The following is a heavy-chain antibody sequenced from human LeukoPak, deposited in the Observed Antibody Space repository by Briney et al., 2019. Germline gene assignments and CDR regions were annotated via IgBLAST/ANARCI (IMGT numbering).Heavy chain of an antibody. J-gene: IGHJ6*03. CDR1: GFTFSSYG. D-gene: IGHD6-13*01. Sequence: GGSLRLSCAASGFTFSSYGMHWVRQAPGKGLEWVANIKQDGSEKYYVDSVKGRFTISRDNAKNSLYLQMNSLRAEDTAVYYCAREGQQLFYYYYYMDVWGKGTTVTVSS. CDR3: AREGQQLFYYYYYMDV. CDR2: IKQDGSEK. V-gene: IGHV3-7*01.